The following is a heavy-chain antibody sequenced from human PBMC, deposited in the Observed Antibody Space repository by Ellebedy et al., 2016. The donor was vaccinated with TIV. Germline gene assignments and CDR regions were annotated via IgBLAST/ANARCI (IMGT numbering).Heavy chain of an antibody. D-gene: IGHD6-19*01. V-gene: IGHV3-23*01. Sequence: PGGSLRLSCAASGFSFSSYIMSWVRQAPGKGLEWISGFSDDGFSTYNADSVKGRFTISSDNSKNTLYLQMKSLRAEERAVYYCARGRGSGWYMYPIDYWGHGTVVTVYS. CDR3: ARGRGSGWYMYPIDY. J-gene: IGHJ4*01. CDR1: GFSFSSYI. CDR2: FSDDGFST.